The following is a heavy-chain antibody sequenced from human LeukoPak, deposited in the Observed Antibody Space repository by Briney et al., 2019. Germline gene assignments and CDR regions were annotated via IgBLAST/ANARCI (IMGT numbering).Heavy chain of an antibody. CDR1: GFTFSSYG. J-gene: IGHJ4*02. CDR3: AKDRRWDTAMAADY. Sequence: GSLRLSCAASGFTFSSYGMHWVRQAPGKGLEWVAFIRYDGSNKYYADSVKGRFTISRDNSKNTLYLQMNSLRAEDTAVYYCAKDRRWDTAMAADYWGQGTLVTVSS. CDR2: IRYDGSNK. D-gene: IGHD5-18*01. V-gene: IGHV3-30*02.